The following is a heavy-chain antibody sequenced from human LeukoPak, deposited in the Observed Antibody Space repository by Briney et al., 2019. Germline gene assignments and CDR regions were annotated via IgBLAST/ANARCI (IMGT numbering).Heavy chain of an antibody. CDR1: GGSISSGGYY. Sequence: SETLSLTCTVSGGSISSGGYYWSWIRQHPGKGLEWIGYIYYSGSTYYNPSPKSRVTISVDTSKNQFSLKLSSVTAADTAVYYCARQLERRYYYYMDVWGKGTTVTVSS. J-gene: IGHJ6*03. CDR2: IYYSGST. D-gene: IGHD1-1*01. V-gene: IGHV4-31*03. CDR3: ARQLERRYYYYMDV.